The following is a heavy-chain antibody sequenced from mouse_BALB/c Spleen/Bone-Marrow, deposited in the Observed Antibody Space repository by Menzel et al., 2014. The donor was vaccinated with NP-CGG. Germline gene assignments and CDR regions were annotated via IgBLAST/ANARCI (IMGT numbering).Heavy chain of an antibody. CDR2: VNPDSSTI. D-gene: IGHD4-1*01. Sequence: VQLKDSGGGLVQPGGSLKLSCAASGFDFSRYWMSWVRQAPGKGLEWIGEVNPDSSTINYTPSLKDKFIISRDNAKNTLYLQMSKVRSEDTALYYCARRWDVYYFDYWGQGTTLTVSS. CDR3: ARRWDVYYFDY. V-gene: IGHV4-1*02. J-gene: IGHJ2*01. CDR1: GFDFSRYW.